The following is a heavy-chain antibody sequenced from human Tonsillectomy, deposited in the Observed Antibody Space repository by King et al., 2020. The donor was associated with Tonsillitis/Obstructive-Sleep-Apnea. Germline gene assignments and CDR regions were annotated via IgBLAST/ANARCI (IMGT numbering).Heavy chain of an antibody. CDR2: IYYSGST. D-gene: IGHD3-10*01. CDR1: GGSISSSSYY. CDR3: ARSSTMVRGVMDV. V-gene: IGHV4-39*01. J-gene: IGHJ6*04. Sequence: LQLQESGPGLVKPSETLSLTCTVSGGSISSSSYYWGWIRQPPGKGLEWIGSIYYSGSTYYNPSLKSRVTISVDTSKNQFALKLRSVTAADTAVYYCARSSTMVRGVMDVWGKGTTVTASS.